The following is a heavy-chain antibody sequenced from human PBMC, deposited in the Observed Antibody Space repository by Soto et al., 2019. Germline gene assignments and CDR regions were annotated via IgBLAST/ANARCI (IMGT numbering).Heavy chain of an antibody. V-gene: IGHV4-4*07. CDR2: IYTSGST. CDR1: GGSISRYY. Sequence: QVQLQESGPGLLKPSETLSLTCTVSGGSISRYYWSWIRQPAGKGLEWIGRIYTSGSTNYNPSLKSRVTMSVDTSKNQFSLKLSSVTAADTAVYYCARACSSNSCYDVFDYWGQGTLVTVSS. CDR3: ARACSSNSCYDVFDY. D-gene: IGHD2-2*01. J-gene: IGHJ4*02.